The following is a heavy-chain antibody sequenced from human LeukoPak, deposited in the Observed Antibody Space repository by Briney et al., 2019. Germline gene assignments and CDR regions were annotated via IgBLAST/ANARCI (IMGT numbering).Heavy chain of an antibody. J-gene: IGHJ6*02. Sequence: ASVQVSCKASGYTFTSYGISWVRQAPGQGLEWMGWISAYNGNTNYAQKLQGRVTMTTDTSTSTAYMELRSLRSDDTAVYCCAREGSRRYYDILTGYAQGSPYGMDVWGQGTTVTVSS. CDR2: ISAYNGNT. D-gene: IGHD3-9*01. V-gene: IGHV1-18*01. CDR3: AREGSRRYYDILTGYAQGSPYGMDV. CDR1: GYTFTSYG.